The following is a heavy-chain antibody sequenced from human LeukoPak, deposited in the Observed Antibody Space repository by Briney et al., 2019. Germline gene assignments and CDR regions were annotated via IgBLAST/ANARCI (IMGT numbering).Heavy chain of an antibody. CDR2: IYHSGST. D-gene: IGHD2-15*01. Sequence: SETLSLTCAVSGGSISSSNWWSWVRQPPGKGLEWIGEIYHSGSTNYNPSLKSRVTISVDKSKNQFSLKRSSVTAADTAVYYCARDTRYCSGGSCYGKGDYYYYGMDVWGQGTTVTVSS. J-gene: IGHJ6*02. CDR3: ARDTRYCSGGSCYGKGDYYYYGMDV. CDR1: GGSISSSNW. V-gene: IGHV4-4*02.